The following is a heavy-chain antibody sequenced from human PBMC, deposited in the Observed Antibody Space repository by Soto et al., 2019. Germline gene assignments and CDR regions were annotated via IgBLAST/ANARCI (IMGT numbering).Heavy chain of an antibody. CDR3: ARGIGYYYYMDV. J-gene: IGHJ6*03. Sequence: ASVKVSCKASGXTFTSYDINWVRQATGQGLEWMGWMNPNSGNTGYAQKFQGRVTMTRNTSIRTAYMELSSLRSGDTAVYYCARGIGYYYYMDVWGKGTTVTVSS. V-gene: IGHV1-8*01. CDR1: GXTFTSYD. CDR2: MNPNSGNT.